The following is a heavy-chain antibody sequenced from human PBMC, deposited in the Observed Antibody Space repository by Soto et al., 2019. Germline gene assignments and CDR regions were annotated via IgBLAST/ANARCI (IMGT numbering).Heavy chain of an antibody. D-gene: IGHD1-26*01. CDR3: ARARMYSGAYHDY. V-gene: IGHV1-18*04. CDR2: ITPYNANA. CDR1: GYTFSNFG. Sequence: ASVKVSCKASGYTFSNFGINWVRQAPGQGLEWMGWITPYNANATYAQKYQDRLTVTTDTSTNTAYLELRSLRSDDTAVYFCARARMYSGAYHDYWGQGTLVTVSS. J-gene: IGHJ4*02.